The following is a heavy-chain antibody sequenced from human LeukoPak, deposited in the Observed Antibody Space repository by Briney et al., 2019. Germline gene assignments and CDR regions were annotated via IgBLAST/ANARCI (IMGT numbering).Heavy chain of an antibody. CDR3: ASVRGGY. D-gene: IGHD3-16*01. V-gene: IGHV3-69-1*01. J-gene: IGHJ4*02. CDR2: TTPIGTT. Sequence: PGGSLRLSCAASGFTFIMHSINWVRQAPGKGLECVSYTTPIGTTYYADSVKGRFSVSRDNGENSVYLLMNNLRAEDTAVYHCASVRGGYWGQGTLVAVSS. CDR1: GFTFIMHS.